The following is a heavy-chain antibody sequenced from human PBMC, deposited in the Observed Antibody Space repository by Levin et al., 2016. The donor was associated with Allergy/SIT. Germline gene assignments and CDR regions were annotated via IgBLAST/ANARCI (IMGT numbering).Heavy chain of an antibody. D-gene: IGHD7-27*01. Sequence: ASVKVSCKASGYTFTGHFMHWVRQAPGQGLEWMGWINPKNGGTNSAQKFQGRVTFTRDTSINIVYMELSRLTSDDTAEYYCARDVEAGRTGDYGMDVWGQGTTVTVSS. CDR1: GYTFTGHF. V-gene: IGHV1-2*02. CDR2: INPKNGGT. CDR3: ARDVEAGRTGDYGMDV. J-gene: IGHJ6*02.